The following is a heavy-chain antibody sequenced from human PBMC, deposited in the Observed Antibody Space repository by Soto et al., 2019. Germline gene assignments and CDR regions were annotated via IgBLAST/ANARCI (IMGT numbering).Heavy chain of an antibody. J-gene: IGHJ5*02. CDR2: IPPSGST. D-gene: IGHD1-1*01. Sequence: QVQLQQWGAGLLKPSETLSLTCAVYDGSLSDDYYTWTRQSPGKGLEWIGEIPPSGSTYYNPSLKTRVTLSQDTSKKQFSLILISVTAADTGEYYCSRGNDAYKGVRTWGQGTLVTVSS. CDR3: SRGNDAYKGVRT. CDR1: DGSLSDDY. V-gene: IGHV4-34*02.